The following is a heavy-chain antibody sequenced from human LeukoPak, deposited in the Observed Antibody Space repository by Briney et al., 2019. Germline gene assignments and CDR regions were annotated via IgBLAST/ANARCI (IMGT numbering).Heavy chain of an antibody. D-gene: IGHD5-12*01. J-gene: IGHJ3*02. CDR3: AKRDYDCAFDI. CDR2: IYYSGST. Sequence: SETLSLTCTVSGGSTSSYYWSWIRQPPGKGLEWIGYIYYSGSTNYNPSLKGRVTISVDTSKNQFSLKLSSVTAADTAVYYCAKRDYDCAFDIWVQGTMVTVSS. CDR1: GGSTSSYY. V-gene: IGHV4-59*01.